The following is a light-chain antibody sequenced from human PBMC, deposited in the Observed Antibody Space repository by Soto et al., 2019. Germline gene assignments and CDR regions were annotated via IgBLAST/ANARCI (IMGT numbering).Light chain of an antibody. CDR3: SSYTSSSTVV. Sequence: QSALTQPASVSGSPGQSITISCTGTSSDVGGYNSVSWYQHHPGKAPKLMIYEDSNRPSGVSNRFSGSKSGNTASLTISGLQAYDEADYYCSSYTSSSTVVFGGGTQLTVL. V-gene: IGLV2-14*01. CDR2: EDS. J-gene: IGLJ7*01. CDR1: SSDVGGYNS.